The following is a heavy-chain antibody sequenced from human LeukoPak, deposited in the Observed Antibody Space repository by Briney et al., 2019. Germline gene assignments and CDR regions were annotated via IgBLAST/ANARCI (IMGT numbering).Heavy chain of an antibody. J-gene: IGHJ1*01. CDR3: ARYRNYYDSSGYYYVEYFQH. Sequence: GASVKVSCKASGYTFTGYYMHWVRQAPGQGLEWMGWINPNSGGTNYAQKFQGRVTMTRDTSISTAYMELSRLGSDDTAVYYCARYRNYYDSSGYYYVEYFQHWGQGTLVTVSS. CDR1: GYTFTGYY. CDR2: INPNSGGT. D-gene: IGHD3-22*01. V-gene: IGHV1-2*02.